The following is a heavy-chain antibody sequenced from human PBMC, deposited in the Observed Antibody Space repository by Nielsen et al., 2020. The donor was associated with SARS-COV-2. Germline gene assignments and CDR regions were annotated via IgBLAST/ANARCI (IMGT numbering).Heavy chain of an antibody. Sequence: WIRQPPGKALEWLALIYWDDDKRYSPSLKSRLTITKDTSKSQVVLTMTNMDPVDTATYYCARSQNYDYVWGSYRPYGMDVWGQGTTVTSP. J-gene: IGHJ6*02. CDR2: IYWDDDK. CDR3: ARSQNYDYVWGSYRPYGMDV. D-gene: IGHD3-16*02. V-gene: IGHV2-5*02.